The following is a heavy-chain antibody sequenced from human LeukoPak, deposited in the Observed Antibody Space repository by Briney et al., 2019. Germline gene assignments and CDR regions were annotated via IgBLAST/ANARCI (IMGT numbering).Heavy chain of an antibody. Sequence: SETLSLTCTVSGSSIRSNYWSWIRQPPGKGLEWIGYIYHSGSTNYNPSLNSRVTISVDTSKNEFSLKLSSVTAADTAVYYCARVMGDGYKRAFDYWGQGTLVTVSS. V-gene: IGHV4-59*01. J-gene: IGHJ4*02. CDR1: GSSIRSNY. CDR2: IYHSGST. D-gene: IGHD5-24*01. CDR3: ARVMGDGYKRAFDY.